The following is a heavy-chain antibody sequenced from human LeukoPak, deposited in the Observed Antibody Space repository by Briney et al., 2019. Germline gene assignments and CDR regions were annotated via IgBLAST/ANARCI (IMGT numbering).Heavy chain of an antibody. CDR1: GGTFNNFA. Sequence: SVKVSCKASGGTFNNFAVAWVRQAPGQGLEWMGGVIPTFGTSSTAQKFQGRVTITADLSTSTSYMELRALTFEDTAIYFCARGPARLSWGQGTPVTVSS. CDR3: ARGPARLS. J-gene: IGHJ5*02. CDR2: VIPTFGTS. V-gene: IGHV1-69*13.